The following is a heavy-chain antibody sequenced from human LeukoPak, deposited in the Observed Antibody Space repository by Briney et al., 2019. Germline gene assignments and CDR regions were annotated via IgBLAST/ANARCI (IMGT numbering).Heavy chain of an antibody. CDR2: TYYSGST. CDR3: ARQGTYSSSWYFAFDI. CDR1: GGSISSSSYY. J-gene: IGHJ3*02. Sequence: SETLSLTCTVTGGSISSSSYYWGWIRQPPGKRLEWIGSTYYSGSTYYNPSLKSRVTISVDTSKNQFSLKLSSVTAADTAVYYCARQGTYSSSWYFAFDIWGQGTMVTVSS. D-gene: IGHD6-13*01. V-gene: IGHV4-39*01.